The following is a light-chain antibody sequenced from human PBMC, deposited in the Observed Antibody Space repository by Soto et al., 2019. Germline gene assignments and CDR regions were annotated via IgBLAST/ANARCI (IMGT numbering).Light chain of an antibody. CDR1: SSDVGSYNL. CDR2: EGS. V-gene: IGLV2-23*01. J-gene: IGLJ2*01. CDR3: CSYAGSTTLA. Sequence: QSALTQPASVSGSPGQSITISCTGTSSDVGSYNLVSWYQQHPGKAPKLMIYEGSERPSGVSSRFSGSKSGNTASLTISGLHAEDEADYYCCSYAGSTTLAFGGGTKLTVL.